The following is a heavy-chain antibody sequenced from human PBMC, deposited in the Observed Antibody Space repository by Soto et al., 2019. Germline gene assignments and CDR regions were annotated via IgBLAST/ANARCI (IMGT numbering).Heavy chain of an antibody. CDR1: GGTFSSYS. D-gene: IGHD3-3*01. Sequence: QVQLVQSGTEVKKPGSSVKVSCKASGGTFSSYSISWVRQAPGQGLEWMGGIIPLFGTANYAQKFQGRVTITADESTSTAYMELSSLRSEDTAVYYCARDHLAYYDFWSGPGGGSWGQGTLVTVSS. J-gene: IGHJ5*02. V-gene: IGHV1-69*01. CDR2: IIPLFGTA. CDR3: ARDHLAYYDFWSGPGGGS.